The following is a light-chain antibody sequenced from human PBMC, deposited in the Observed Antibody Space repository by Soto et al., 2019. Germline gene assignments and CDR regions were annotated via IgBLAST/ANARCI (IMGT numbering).Light chain of an antibody. CDR2: GAS. J-gene: IGKJ1*01. CDR3: QHYGGPPPWT. V-gene: IGKV3-20*01. Sequence: ENVLTQSPGTLSLSPGERATLSCRASQSVGSYLGWYQKKPGQAPRLLIYGASNRSTGIPDRSSGSGSGTDFTITSSTPAPEDFAVYYWQHYGGPPPWTFDHGTKVEIK. CDR1: QSVGSY.